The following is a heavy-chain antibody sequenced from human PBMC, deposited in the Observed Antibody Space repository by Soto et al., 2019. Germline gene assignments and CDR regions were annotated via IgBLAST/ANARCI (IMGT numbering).Heavy chain of an antibody. Sequence: SETLSLTCTVSGGSISSGGYYWSWIRQHPGKGLEWIGYIYYSGSTYYNPSLKSRVTISVDTSKNQFSLKLSSVTAADTAVYYCARLQKQLVLYYYYGMDVWGQGTTVTVSS. CDR2: IYYSGST. D-gene: IGHD6-6*01. CDR3: ARLQKQLVLYYYYGMDV. V-gene: IGHV4-31*03. J-gene: IGHJ6*02. CDR1: GGSISSGGYY.